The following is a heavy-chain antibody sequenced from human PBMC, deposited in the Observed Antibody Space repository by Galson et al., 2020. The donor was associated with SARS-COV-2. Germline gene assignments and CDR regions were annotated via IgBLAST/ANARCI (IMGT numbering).Heavy chain of an antibody. CDR1: GFTFSSYS. CDR3: ARARGAVGATRLADY. J-gene: IGHJ4*02. Sequence: GGTLRLSCAAFGFTFSSYSMNWVRQAPGKGLEWVSTISSSSSYLYYADSVKGRFTISGDNANNSLYLQMNSLRAEDTAVYYWARARGAVGATRLADYWGQGTLVTVSS. D-gene: IGHD1-26*01. CDR2: ISSSSSYL. V-gene: IGHV3-21*01.